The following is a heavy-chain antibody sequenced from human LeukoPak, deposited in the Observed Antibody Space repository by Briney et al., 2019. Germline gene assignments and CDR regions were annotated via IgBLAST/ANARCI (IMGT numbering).Heavy chain of an antibody. D-gene: IGHD3-22*01. J-gene: IGHJ4*02. CDR3: ARAPGAYDSCGCDY. CDR2: TYYRSKWYS. Sequence: SQTLSLTCAISGDFVSSDKAAWNWIRQSPSRGLEWLGRTYYRSKWYSDYAVSVKGRITINSDTSKNQFSLQLNSVTPEDTAVYYCARAPGAYDSCGCDYWGQGTLVTVSS. V-gene: IGHV6-1*01. CDR1: GDFVSSDKAA.